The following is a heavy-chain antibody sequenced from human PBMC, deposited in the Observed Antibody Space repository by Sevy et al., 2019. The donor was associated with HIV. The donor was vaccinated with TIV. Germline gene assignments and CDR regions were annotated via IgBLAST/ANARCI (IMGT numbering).Heavy chain of an antibody. CDR1: GYSFTSYW. D-gene: IGHD3-22*01. CDR2: IYPGDSDT. Sequence: GESLKISCKGSGYSFTSYWIGWVRQMPGKGLEWMGIIYPGDSDTRYSPSFQGQVTISANKSISTAYLQWSSLKASDTDMYYCARYRTYYYDSSGPPGAFDIWGQGTMVTVSS. V-gene: IGHV5-51*01. CDR3: ARYRTYYYDSSGPPGAFDI. J-gene: IGHJ3*02.